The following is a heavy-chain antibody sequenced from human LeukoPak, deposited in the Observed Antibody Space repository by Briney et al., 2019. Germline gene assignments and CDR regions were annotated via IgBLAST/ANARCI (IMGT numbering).Heavy chain of an antibody. CDR3: AREVGDYVWGSYRYSSNYYFDY. V-gene: IGHV4-30-4*08. D-gene: IGHD3-16*02. CDR2: IYYSGST. CDR1: GGSISSGDYY. Sequence: PSQTLSLTCTVSGGSISSGDYYWSWIHQPPGKGLEWIGYIYYSGSTYYNPSLKSRVTISVDTSKNQFSLKLSSVTAADTAVYYCAREVGDYVWGSYRYSSNYYFDYWGQGTLVTVSS. J-gene: IGHJ4*02.